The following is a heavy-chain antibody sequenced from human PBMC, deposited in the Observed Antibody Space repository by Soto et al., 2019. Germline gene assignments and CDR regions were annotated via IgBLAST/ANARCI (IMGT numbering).Heavy chain of an antibody. CDR1: GYTFTSYG. CDR2: ISAYNGNT. J-gene: IGHJ6*02. D-gene: IGHD5-12*01. V-gene: IGHV1-18*01. Sequence: ASVKVSCKASGYTFTSYGISWVRQAPGQGLEWMGWISAYNGNTNYAQKLQGRVTMTTDTSTSTAYMELRSLRSDDTAVYYCAMQSDVEMATTYYYYYGMDVWGQGTTVTVSS. CDR3: AMQSDVEMATTYYYYYGMDV.